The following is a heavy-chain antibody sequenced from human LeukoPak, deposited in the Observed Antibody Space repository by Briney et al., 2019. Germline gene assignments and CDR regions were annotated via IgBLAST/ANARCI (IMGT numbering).Heavy chain of an antibody. CDR3: ARDRGAVAATWFDY. J-gene: IGHJ4*02. CDR2: IGSSSTYT. CDR1: GFTFSGYY. V-gene: IGHV3-11*05. D-gene: IGHD6-19*01. Sequence: SGGSLRLSCAASGFTFSGYYMSWVRQAPGKGLEWVSCIGSSSTYTNYADSVKGRFTISRDNAKNSLYLQMDGLRAEDTAVYYCARDRGAVAATWFDYWGQGTLVTASS.